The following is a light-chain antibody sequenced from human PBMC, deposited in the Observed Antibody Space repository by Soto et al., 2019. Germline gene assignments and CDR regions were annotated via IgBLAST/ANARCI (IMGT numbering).Light chain of an antibody. CDR1: SSNIGTNYD. CDR3: QSYDSSLSGWV. CDR2: GNT. J-gene: IGLJ3*02. Sequence: QSVLTQSPSVSGAPGQRVTISCTGSSSNIGTNYDVHWYQQFPRRAPKLLIYGNTNRPSGVPDRFSASKSGTSASLAITGLQADDEAEYYCQSYDSSLSGWVFGGGTQLTVL. V-gene: IGLV1-40*01.